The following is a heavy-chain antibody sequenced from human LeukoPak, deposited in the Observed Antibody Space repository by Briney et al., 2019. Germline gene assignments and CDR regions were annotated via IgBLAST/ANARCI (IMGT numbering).Heavy chain of an antibody. V-gene: IGHV3-9*01. Sequence: GGSLRLSCAASGFTFDDYAMHWVRQAPGKGLEWVSGISWNSGSIGYADSVKGRFTISRDNAKNSLYLQMNSLRVEDTAVYYCARVSHPPSPPPVQRLFRYYYMDVWGKGTTVTVSS. CDR1: GFTFDDYA. CDR2: ISWNSGSI. D-gene: IGHD1-1*01. J-gene: IGHJ6*03. CDR3: ARVSHPPSPPPVQRLFRYYYMDV.